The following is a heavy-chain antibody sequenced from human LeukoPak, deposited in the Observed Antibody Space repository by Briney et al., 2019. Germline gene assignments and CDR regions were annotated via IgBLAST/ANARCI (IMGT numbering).Heavy chain of an antibody. CDR2: ISLGGGST. CDR3: ANGYRYCSSTSCDFDY. D-gene: IGHD2-2*01. J-gene: IGHJ4*02. CDR1: GFTFSSYG. Sequence: PGGTLRPSCAASGFTFSSYGMSWVRQAPGKGLEWVSAISLGGGSTYYADSVKGRFTISRDNSKNTLYLQMNSLRAEDTAVYYCANGYRYCSSTSCDFDYWGQGTLVTVSS. V-gene: IGHV3-23*01.